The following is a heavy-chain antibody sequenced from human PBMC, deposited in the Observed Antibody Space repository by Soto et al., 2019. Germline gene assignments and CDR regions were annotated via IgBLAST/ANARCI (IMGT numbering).Heavy chain of an antibody. CDR1: GGSISSGGYY. CDR2: IYYSGST. Sequence: TLSLTCTVSGGSISSGGYYWSWIRQHPGKGLEWIGYIYYSGSTYYNPSLKSRVTISVDTSKNQFSLKLSSVTAADTAVYYCARANYIVVVPAATANWFDPWGQGTLVTVSS. CDR3: ARANYIVVVPAATANWFDP. V-gene: IGHV4-31*03. D-gene: IGHD2-2*01. J-gene: IGHJ5*02.